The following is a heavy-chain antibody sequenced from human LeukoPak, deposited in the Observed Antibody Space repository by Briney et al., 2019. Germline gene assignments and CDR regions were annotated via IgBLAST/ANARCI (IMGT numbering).Heavy chain of an antibody. V-gene: IGHV3-30-3*01. CDR1: GFTFSSYA. Sequence: PGGALRLSCAASGFTFSSYAMHWVRQAPGEGLEWVSVISYDGSNKYYADSVKGRFTISRDNSKITLYLQMNSLRAEDTALYYCARGGYTTGFDHWGQGTLVTVSS. D-gene: IGHD6-13*01. J-gene: IGHJ4*02. CDR2: ISYDGSNK. CDR3: ARGGYTTGFDH.